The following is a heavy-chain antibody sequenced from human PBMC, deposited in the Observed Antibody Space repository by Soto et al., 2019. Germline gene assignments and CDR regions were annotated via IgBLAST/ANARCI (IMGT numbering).Heavy chain of an antibody. V-gene: IGHV4-34*01. CDR3: ARANVYGDYDY. Sequence: QVQLQQWGAGLLKPSETLSLTCAVYGGSFSGYYWSWIRQPPGKGLEWIGEINHSGSTNYNPSLKSRVTISVDTSKNQFSLKLSSVTAADTAVYYCARANVYGDYDYWGQGTLVTVSS. CDR1: GGSFSGYY. CDR2: INHSGST. J-gene: IGHJ4*02. D-gene: IGHD4-17*01.